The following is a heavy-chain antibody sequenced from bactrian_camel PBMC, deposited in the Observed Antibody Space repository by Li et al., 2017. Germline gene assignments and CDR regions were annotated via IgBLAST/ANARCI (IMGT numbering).Heavy chain of an antibody. CDR3: AVGVYCSRHTIPQSDQFNY. V-gene: IGHV3S40*01. D-gene: IGHD2*01. CDR1: GNTYSAAY. J-gene: IGHJ4*01. CDR2: IDSGGGSP. Sequence: VQLVESGGGSVQTGGSLTLSCVASGNTYSAAYTGWFRQSQGKGVEWVSVIDSGGGSPNYDDSVKGRFTISQDNAGNTLYLQMNDLRPEDTAMYYCAVGVYCSRHTIPQSDQFNYWGQGTQVTVSS.